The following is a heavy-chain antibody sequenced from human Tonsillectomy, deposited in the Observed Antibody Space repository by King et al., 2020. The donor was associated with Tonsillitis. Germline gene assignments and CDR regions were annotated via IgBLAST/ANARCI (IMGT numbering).Heavy chain of an antibody. CDR1: GGSISSVGYF. D-gene: IGHD6-13*01. CDR3: ARKRERGTLDI. J-gene: IGHJ3*02. V-gene: IGHV4-61*02. CDR2: ISPSGDT. Sequence: QLQESGTGLVEPSQTLSLTCSVSGGSISSVGYFWNWIRQPAGTGLEWIGRISPSGDTNYNPSLKSRLTISADTSKNQFSLKLSSVNAADTAVYFCARKRERGTLDIWGQGTMVTVSS.